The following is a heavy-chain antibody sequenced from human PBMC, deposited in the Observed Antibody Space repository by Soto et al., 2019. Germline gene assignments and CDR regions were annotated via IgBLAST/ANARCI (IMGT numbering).Heavy chain of an antibody. V-gene: IGHV1-69*13. CDR1: GGTFSNYA. J-gene: IGHJ4*02. CDR2: IIPIFGTA. CDR3: ARDRQNYYDSSGYYYAEAY. Sequence: SVKVSCKASGGTFSNYAISWVRHAPGQGLEWMGGIIPIFGTADYAQKFQGRATITADESTSTAYMELSSLRSEDTAVYYCARDRQNYYDSSGYYYAEAYWGQGTLVTVSS. D-gene: IGHD3-22*01.